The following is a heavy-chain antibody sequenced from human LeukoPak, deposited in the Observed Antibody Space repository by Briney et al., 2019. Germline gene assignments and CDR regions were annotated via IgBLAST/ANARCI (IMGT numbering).Heavy chain of an antibody. Sequence: PSETLSLTCTVSGYSVSSGYYWGWIRQPPGKGLEWIGSMYHSGDTYYNPSLKSRVTISVGTSKNQLSLKLSSVTAADTAVYYCARSKAHLSTSWYGTWFDPWGQGTLVTVSS. CDR1: GYSVSSGYY. J-gene: IGHJ5*02. CDR2: MYHSGDT. V-gene: IGHV4-38-2*02. D-gene: IGHD2-2*01. CDR3: ARSKAHLSTSWYGTWFDP.